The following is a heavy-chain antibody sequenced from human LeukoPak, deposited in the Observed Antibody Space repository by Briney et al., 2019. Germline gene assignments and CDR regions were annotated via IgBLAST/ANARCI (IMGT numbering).Heavy chain of an antibody. CDR3: ARGLVVVPAAPYFDY. D-gene: IGHD2-2*01. CDR2: ISGSGGST. J-gene: IGHJ4*02. V-gene: IGHV3-23*01. Sequence: PGGSLRLSCAASGFTFSSYAMSWVRQAPGKGLEWVSAISGSGGSTYYADSVKGRFTISRDNSKNTLYLQMNSLRAEDTAVYYCARGLVVVPAAPYFDYWGQGTLVTVSS. CDR1: GFTFSSYA.